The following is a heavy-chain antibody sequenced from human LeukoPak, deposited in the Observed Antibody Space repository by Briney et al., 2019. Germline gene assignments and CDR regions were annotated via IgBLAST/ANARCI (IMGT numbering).Heavy chain of an antibody. Sequence: GGSLRLSCAASGITFSTYCMHWVRQAPGKGLVWVSRINSDGSTTSYVETLGGRFTISRDNAPNTLCLQMNSLRAEDTAVYYCARAGTVVDYDPSDAFDVWGQGTMVTVSS. CDR2: INSDGSTT. CDR1: GITFSTYC. D-gene: IGHD3-22*01. V-gene: IGHV3-74*01. J-gene: IGHJ3*01. CDR3: ARAGTVVDYDPSDAFDV.